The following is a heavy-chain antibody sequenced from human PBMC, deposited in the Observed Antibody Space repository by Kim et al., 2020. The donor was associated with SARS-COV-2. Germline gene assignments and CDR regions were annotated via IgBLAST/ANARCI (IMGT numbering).Heavy chain of an antibody. CDR1: GFSFSDHA. CDR2: ISFEGGDT. V-gene: IGHV3-30*04. J-gene: IGHJ4*02. CDR3: ARGPIIAAGGIYLDL. Sequence: GGSLRLSCKASGFSFSDHALHWVRQAPGTGLEWVAAISFEGGDTKYADSLQGRFTISRANSKKTLFLQMDSVETDDTAFYYCARGPIIAAGGIYLDLWGQGTLVTVSS. D-gene: IGHD6-25*01.